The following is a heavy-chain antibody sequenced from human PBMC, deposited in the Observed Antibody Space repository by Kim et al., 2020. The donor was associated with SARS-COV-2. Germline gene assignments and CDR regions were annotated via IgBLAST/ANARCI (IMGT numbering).Heavy chain of an antibody. CDR3: AKGRESYYGSGSYYKRAHYYYGMDV. Sequence: GGSLRLSCAASGFTFSSYGMHWVRQAPGKGLEWVAVISYDGSNKYYADSVKGRFTISRDNSKNTLYLQMNSLRAEDTAVYYCAKGRESYYGSGSYYKRAHYYYGMDVWGQGTTVTVSS. CDR1: GFTFSSYG. D-gene: IGHD3-10*01. CDR2: ISYDGSNK. J-gene: IGHJ6*02. V-gene: IGHV3-30*18.